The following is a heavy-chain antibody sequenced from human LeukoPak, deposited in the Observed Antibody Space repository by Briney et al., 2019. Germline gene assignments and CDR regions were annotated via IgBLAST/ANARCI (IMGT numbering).Heavy chain of an antibody. D-gene: IGHD3-9*01. CDR3: ARVVGGYYDIFDY. Sequence: SVKVSCKASGGTFSSYAISWVRQAPGQGLEWMGGIIPIFGTANYAQKFRGRVTITADKSTSTAYMELSSLRSEDTAVYYCARVVGGYYDIFDYWGQGTLVTVSS. CDR1: GGTFSSYA. V-gene: IGHV1-69*06. J-gene: IGHJ4*02. CDR2: IIPIFGTA.